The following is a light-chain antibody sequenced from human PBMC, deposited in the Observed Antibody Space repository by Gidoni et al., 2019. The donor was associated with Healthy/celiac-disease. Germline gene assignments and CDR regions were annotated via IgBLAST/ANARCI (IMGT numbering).Light chain of an antibody. CDR3: QQSYSTPRT. J-gene: IGKJ2*02. Sequence: DIQMTQSPSSLSASVGDRVTLTCRASQSISSYLNWYQQKPGKAPKLLIYAASSLQSGVPSRFSGSGSGTDFTLPISILQPEDFATYYCQQSYSTPRTFGHGTKLEIK. CDR1: QSISSY. CDR2: AAS. V-gene: IGKV1-39*01.